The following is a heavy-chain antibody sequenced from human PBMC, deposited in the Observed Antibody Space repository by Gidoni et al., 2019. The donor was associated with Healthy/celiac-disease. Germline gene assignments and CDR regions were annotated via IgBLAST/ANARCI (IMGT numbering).Heavy chain of an antibody. CDR2: IFSNDEK. Sequence: HVTLKESGPVLVKPTETRTLTCTVSGFSLSNARMGVSWIRQPPGKARDWLEHIFSNDEKSYSTSLKSRLTISKDTSKSQVVLTMTNMDPVDTATYYCERLSGIAANAFDIWGQGTMVTVSS. J-gene: IGHJ3*02. CDR1: GFSLSNARMG. V-gene: IGHV2-26*01. CDR3: ERLSGIAANAFDI. D-gene: IGHD6-13*01.